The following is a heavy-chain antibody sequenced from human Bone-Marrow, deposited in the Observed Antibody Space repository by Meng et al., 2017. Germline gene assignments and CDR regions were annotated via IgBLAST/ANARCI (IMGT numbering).Heavy chain of an antibody. CDR1: GGSISSGDYY. Sequence: QVQLQESGPGLVKPSQTLSLTCTVSGGSISSGDYYWSWIRQPPGKGLEWIGYIYYSGSTYYNPSLKSRVTISVDTSKNQFSLKLSSVTAADTAVYYCARGPSLYYDFWGFWFDPWGQGTLVTVSS. CDR3: ARGPSLYYDFWGFWFDP. V-gene: IGHV4-30-4*01. D-gene: IGHD3-3*01. CDR2: IYYSGST. J-gene: IGHJ5*02.